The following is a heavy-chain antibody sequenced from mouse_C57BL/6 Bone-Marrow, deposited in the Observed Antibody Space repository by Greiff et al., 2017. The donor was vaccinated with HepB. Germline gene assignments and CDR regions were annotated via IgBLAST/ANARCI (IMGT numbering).Heavy chain of an antibody. D-gene: IGHD2-13*01. CDR1: GFTFSDYY. CDR2: ISNGGGSP. Sequence: EVQLVESGGGLVQPGGSLKLSCAASGFTFSDYYMYWVRQTPEKRLEWVAYISNGGGSPYYPDTVKGRFTISRDNAKNTLYLQMSRLKSEDTAMYYCARHSGVTGYFDYWGQGTTLTVSS. CDR3: ARHSGVTGYFDY. V-gene: IGHV5-12*01. J-gene: IGHJ2*01.